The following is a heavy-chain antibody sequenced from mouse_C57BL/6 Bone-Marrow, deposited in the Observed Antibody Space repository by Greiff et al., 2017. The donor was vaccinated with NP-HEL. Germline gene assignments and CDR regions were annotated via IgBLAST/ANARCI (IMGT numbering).Heavy chain of an antibody. CDR1: GFTFTDYY. CDR3: ARSETGYFDY. J-gene: IGHJ2*01. CDR2: IRNKANGYTT. D-gene: IGHD4-1*01. Sequence: EVKVVESGGGLVQPGGSLSLSCAASGFTFTDYYMSWVRQPPGKALEWLGFIRNKANGYTTEYSASVKGRFTISRDNSQSILYLQMNALRAEDSATYYCARSETGYFDYWGQGTTLTVSS. V-gene: IGHV7-3*01.